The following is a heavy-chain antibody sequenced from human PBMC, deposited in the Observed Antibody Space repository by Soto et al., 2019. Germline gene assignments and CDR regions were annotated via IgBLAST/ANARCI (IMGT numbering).Heavy chain of an antibody. CDR2: IKQDGSEK. D-gene: IGHD1-26*01. CDR1: GFTFRNYW. Sequence: LRLSCAASGFTFRNYWMSWVRQAPGKGLEWVANIKQDGSEKNYKDSVKGRLTISRDNAKNSLSLEMNSLRAEDTAVYYCARRATTSAGYFDLWARGTLVTVSS. J-gene: IGHJ2*01. CDR3: ARRATTSAGYFDL. V-gene: IGHV3-7*01.